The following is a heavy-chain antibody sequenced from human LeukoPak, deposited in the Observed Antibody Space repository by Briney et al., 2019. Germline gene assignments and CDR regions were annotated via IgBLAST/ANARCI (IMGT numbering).Heavy chain of an antibody. D-gene: IGHD1-26*01. J-gene: IGHJ4*02. CDR3: AKVGRAVGAAITLYPLNFDY. Sequence: PGGSLRLSCAASGFTFSSYAMSWVRQAPGKGLEWVSAISGSGGSTYYADSVKGRFTISRDNSKNTLYLQMNSLRAEDTAVYYCAKVGRAVGAAITLYPLNFDYWGQGTLVTVSS. CDR2: ISGSGGST. CDR1: GFTFSSYA. V-gene: IGHV3-23*01.